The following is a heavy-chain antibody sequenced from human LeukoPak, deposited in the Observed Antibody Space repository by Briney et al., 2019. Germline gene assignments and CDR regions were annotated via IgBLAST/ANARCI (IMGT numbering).Heavy chain of an antibody. CDR1: GYTFTSYG. Sequence: ASVKVSCMASGYTFTSYGISWVRQAPGQGLEWMGWISAYNGNTNYAQKLQGRVTMTTDTSTSTAYMELRSLRSDDTAVYYCARGYWRGGSCYFVGNSQRWGQGTLVTVSS. CDR3: ARGYWRGGSCYFVGNSQR. V-gene: IGHV1-18*01. CDR2: ISAYNGNT. J-gene: IGHJ1*01. D-gene: IGHD2-15*01.